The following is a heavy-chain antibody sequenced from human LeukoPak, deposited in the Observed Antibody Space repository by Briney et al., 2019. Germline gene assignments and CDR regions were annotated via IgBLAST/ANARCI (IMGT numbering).Heavy chain of an antibody. J-gene: IGHJ4*02. CDR3: ARRASSTYWSFDS. D-gene: IGHD1-26*01. Sequence: PSETLSLTCTVSGVSINDYWWTWIRQPAGKGLEWIGQIYASEGPKYNPSLESRVTMSIDTSKKQFSLHLSFVTVADTGVYFCARRASSTYWSFDSWGQGTQVTVSS. CDR1: GVSINDYW. CDR2: IYASEGP. V-gene: IGHV4-4*07.